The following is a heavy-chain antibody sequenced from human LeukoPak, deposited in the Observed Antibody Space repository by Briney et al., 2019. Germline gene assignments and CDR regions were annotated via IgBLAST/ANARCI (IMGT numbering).Heavy chain of an antibody. CDR1: GGSISSYY. D-gene: IGHD5-18*01. CDR2: IYYSGST. CDR3: ARSGYSYGVFDY. V-gene: IGHV4-59*01. J-gene: IGHJ4*02. Sequence: SETLSLTCTGSGGSISSYYWSWIRQPPGKGLEWIGYIYYSGSTNYNPSLKSRVTISVDTSKNQFSLKLSSVTAADTAVYYCARSGYSYGVFDYWGQGTLVTVSS.